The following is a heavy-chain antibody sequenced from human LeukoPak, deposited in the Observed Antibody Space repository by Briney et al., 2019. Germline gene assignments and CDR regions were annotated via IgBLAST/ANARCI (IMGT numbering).Heavy chain of an antibody. J-gene: IGHJ6*02. CDR3: AVIRFLEWLEESAHYYYGMDV. CDR1: GFTFSSYG. Sequence: GGSLRLSCAASGFTFSSYGMHWVRQAPGKGLEWVAVISYDGSNKYYADSVKGRFTISRDNSKNTLYLQMNSLRAEDTAVYYCAVIRFLEWLEESAHYYYGMDVWGQGTTVTVSS. D-gene: IGHD3-3*01. CDR2: ISYDGSNK. V-gene: IGHV3-30*03.